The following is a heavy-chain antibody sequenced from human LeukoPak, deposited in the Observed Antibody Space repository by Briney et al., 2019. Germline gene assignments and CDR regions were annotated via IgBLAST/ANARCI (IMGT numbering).Heavy chain of an antibody. CDR2: INHSGST. CDR1: GGSFSGYY. CDR3: ARDRRYCSSTSCHGRQFDY. Sequence: SETLSLTCAVYGGSFSGYYWSWIRQPPGKGLEWIGEINHSGSTNYNPSLKSRVTISVDTSKNQFSLKLSSVTAADTAVYYCARDRRYCSSTSCHGRQFDYWGQGTLVTVSS. J-gene: IGHJ4*02. D-gene: IGHD2-2*01. V-gene: IGHV4-34*01.